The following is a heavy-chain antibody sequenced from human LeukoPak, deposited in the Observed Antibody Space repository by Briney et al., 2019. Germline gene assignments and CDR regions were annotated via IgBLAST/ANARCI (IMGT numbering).Heavy chain of an antibody. CDR2: FDPEDGET. D-gene: IGHD3-10*01. CDR1: GYTFTSYG. V-gene: IGHV1-24*01. J-gene: IGHJ4*02. CDR3: ATVSVRPLFGY. Sequence: ASVKVSCKASGYTFTSYGISWVRKAPGQGLEWMGGFDPEDGETIYAQKFQGRVTMTEDTFTDTAYMELSSLRSEDTAVYYCATVSVRPLFGYWGQGTLVTVSS.